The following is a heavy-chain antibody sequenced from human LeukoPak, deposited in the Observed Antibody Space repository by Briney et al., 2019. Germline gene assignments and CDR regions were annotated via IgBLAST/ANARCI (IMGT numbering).Heavy chain of an antibody. Sequence: GRSLRLSCAASGFTFSSYGMRWVRQAPGKGLEWVTLISYDGSNKYYADSVKGRFTISRDNSKNTLYLQMNSLRAGDTAVYYCARDCTGGTCYDAFDIWGQGTMVTVSS. CDR2: ISYDGSNK. CDR1: GFTFSSYG. D-gene: IGHD2-15*01. V-gene: IGHV3-30*03. J-gene: IGHJ3*02. CDR3: ARDCTGGTCYDAFDI.